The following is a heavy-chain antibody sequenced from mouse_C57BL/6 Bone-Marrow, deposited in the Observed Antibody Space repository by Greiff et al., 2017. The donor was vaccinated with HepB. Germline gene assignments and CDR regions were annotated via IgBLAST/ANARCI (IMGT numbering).Heavy chain of an antibody. D-gene: IGHD1-1*01. V-gene: IGHV1-62-3*01. CDR2: IDPNSGGT. J-gene: IGHJ2*01. CDR1: GYTFTSYW. Sequence: QVQLQQPGAELVKPGASVKLSCKASGYTFTSYWMHWVKQRPGRGLEWIGRIDPNSGGTKYNEKFKSKATLTVDTSSSTAYMQLSSLTTEDSAIYYCALFITTVVAEYYFDYWGQGTTLTVSS. CDR3: ALFITTVVAEYYFDY.